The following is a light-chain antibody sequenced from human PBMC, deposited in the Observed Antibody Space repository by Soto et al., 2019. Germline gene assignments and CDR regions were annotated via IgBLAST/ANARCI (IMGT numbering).Light chain of an antibody. Sequence: EIVMTQSPATLSVSPWERVTLSCRASQSGRSKLAWFQQKPGQAPRLLIYGASTRVTGVPSRFSGSGSGTEFTLTISSLQSEDFALYYCQQYDQWPLTFGGGTKVDIK. CDR3: QQYDQWPLT. V-gene: IGKV3-15*01. CDR1: QSGRSK. CDR2: GAS. J-gene: IGKJ4*01.